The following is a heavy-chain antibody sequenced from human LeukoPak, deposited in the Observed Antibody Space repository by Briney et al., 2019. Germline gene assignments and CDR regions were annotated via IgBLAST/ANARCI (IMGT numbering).Heavy chain of an antibody. J-gene: IGHJ4*02. Sequence: SETLSLTCTVSGGSISSSSYYWGWLRQPPGKGLEWIGSIYYSGSTYYNPSLKSRVTISVDTSKNQFSLKLSSVTATDTAVYYCARVGDGYNPNFDYWGQGTLVTVSS. CDR2: IYYSGST. D-gene: IGHD5-24*01. CDR1: GGSISSSSYY. CDR3: ARVGDGYNPNFDY. V-gene: IGHV4-39*07.